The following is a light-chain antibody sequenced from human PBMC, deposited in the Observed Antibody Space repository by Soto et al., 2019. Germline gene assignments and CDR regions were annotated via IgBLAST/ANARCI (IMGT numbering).Light chain of an antibody. J-gene: IGLJ2*01. CDR3: SSYTSSSTLVV. Sequence: QSALTQPASVSGSPGQSITISCTGTSSDVGGYNYVSWYQQHPGKAPKLMIYEVNNRPSGVSNRFSGSKSGNTGSLTISGLQAEDEGDYYCSSYTSSSTLVVFGGGTKLTVL. CDR2: EVN. CDR1: SSDVGGYNY. V-gene: IGLV2-14*01.